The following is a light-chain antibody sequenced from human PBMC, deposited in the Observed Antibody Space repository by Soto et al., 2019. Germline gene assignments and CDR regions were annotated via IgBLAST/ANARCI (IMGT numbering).Light chain of an antibody. J-gene: IGLJ3*02. CDR1: SSDIGSNNY. Sequence: QSALTQPASVSGSPGQSITISCTGTSSDIGSNNYVSWFQQRPGKAPTLIIYEVSNRPSGVSTHFSDSKSGNTASLTISGLLHEDEAEYYCSAYTTTTRLFGGGTKLTVL. CDR3: SAYTTTTRL. CDR2: EVS. V-gene: IGLV2-14*01.